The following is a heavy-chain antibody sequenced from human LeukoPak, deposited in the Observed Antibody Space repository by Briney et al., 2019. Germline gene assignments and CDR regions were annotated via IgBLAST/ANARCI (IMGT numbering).Heavy chain of an antibody. CDR1: AYTFTNYY. CDR2: INPSGDRT. V-gene: IGHV1-46*01. J-gene: IGHJ4*02. CDR3: ARGLDSSGYYAY. Sequence: ASVKVSCKASAYTFTNYYIHWVRQAPGQGIEWVGIINPSGDRTNFAQKFQGRVTLTRDPSTTTVYMELSSLRSEDTAVYYCARGLDSSGYYAYWGQGTLVTVSS. D-gene: IGHD3-22*01.